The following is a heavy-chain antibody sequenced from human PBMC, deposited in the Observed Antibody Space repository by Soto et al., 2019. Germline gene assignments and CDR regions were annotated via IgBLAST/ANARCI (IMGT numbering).Heavy chain of an antibody. CDR2: IRQDGREK. D-gene: IGHD1-26*01. CDR3: AKGGVGATIYYYYGMDV. V-gene: IGHV3-7*03. Sequence: PGGSLRLSCAASGFTFGTYWMTWVRQAPGKGLEWVANIRQDGREKYYVDSVKGRFTISRDNAKNSLYLQMNSLRAEDTAVYYCAKGGVGATIYYYYGMDVWGQGTTVTVSS. CDR1: GFTFGTYW. J-gene: IGHJ6*02.